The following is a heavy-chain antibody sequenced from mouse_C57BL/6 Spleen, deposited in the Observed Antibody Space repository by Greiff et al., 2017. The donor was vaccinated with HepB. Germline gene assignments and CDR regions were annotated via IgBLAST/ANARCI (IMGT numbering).Heavy chain of an antibody. J-gene: IGHJ4*01. V-gene: IGHV1-42*01. CDR1: GYSFTGYY. D-gene: IGHD3-2*02. Sequence: EVQLQQSGPELVKPGASVKISCKASGYSFTGYYMNWVKQSPEKSLEWIGEINPSTGGTTYNQKFKAKATLTVDKSSSTAYMQLKSLTSEDSAVYYCARRDSSGYGAMDYWGQGTSVTVSS. CDR3: ARRDSSGYGAMDY. CDR2: INPSTGGT.